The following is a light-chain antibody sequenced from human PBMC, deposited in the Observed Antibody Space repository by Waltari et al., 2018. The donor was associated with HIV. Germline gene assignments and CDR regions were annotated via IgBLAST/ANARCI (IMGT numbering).Light chain of an antibody. V-gene: IGLV1-47*01. Sequence: QSVVTQPPSASGTPGQRVTISCSGSSSNIGDNHVYWYQQFPGTTPKLLIYMNDRRPSGVPDRFSGSKSGTSASLAISGLRSEDEADYYCATWDNSLSVWVFGGGSKLTVL. J-gene: IGLJ3*02. CDR1: SSNIGDNH. CDR3: ATWDNSLSVWV. CDR2: MND.